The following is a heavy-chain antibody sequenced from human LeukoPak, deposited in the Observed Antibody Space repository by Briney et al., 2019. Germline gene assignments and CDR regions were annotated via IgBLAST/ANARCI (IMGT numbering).Heavy chain of an antibody. V-gene: IGHV1-46*01. D-gene: IGHD3-10*01. CDR3: ARAPRDKYFDY. J-gene: IGHJ4*02. CDR1: GSTLTSYY. Sequence: ASVKVSCKASGSTLTSYYIHWVRQAPGQGLEWMGIINPSGGTTSCAQNFQGRLTMTWDTSTSTVYMEVSSPTSDDSAVYYCARAPRDKYFDYWGQGTLVTVSS. CDR2: INPSGGTT.